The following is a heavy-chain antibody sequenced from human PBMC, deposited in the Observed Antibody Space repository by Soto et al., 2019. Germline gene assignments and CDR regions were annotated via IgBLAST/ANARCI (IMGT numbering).Heavy chain of an antibody. Sequence: PAGSLRLSCEGSGFTSSNSAVCGVRQAPGKGLAWVSAKSGSGGSTYYADSVKGRFTISIDNSKNTLYRKINSMRAEDQCLYYCAKVPVGAKDPFDYWGQGTLVTVSS. CDR1: GFTSSNSA. D-gene: IGHD1-26*01. CDR3: AKVPVGAKDPFDY. CDR2: KSGSGGST. J-gene: IGHJ4*02. V-gene: IGHV3-23*01.